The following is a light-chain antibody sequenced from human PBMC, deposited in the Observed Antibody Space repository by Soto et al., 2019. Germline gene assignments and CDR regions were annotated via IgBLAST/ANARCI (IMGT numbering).Light chain of an antibody. CDR3: QQRGTWPRVT. CDR2: DAP. J-gene: IGKJ4*01. CDR1: QSISRY. V-gene: IGKV3-11*01. Sequence: IVLTQSPATLSLSPGETATLSCRASQSISRYLAWYQQKPGQAPRLLIYDAPIRATGIPARFRGGGSETDFTLTISSLAPEDFAIYYCQQRGTWPRVTFGGGTKVEIK.